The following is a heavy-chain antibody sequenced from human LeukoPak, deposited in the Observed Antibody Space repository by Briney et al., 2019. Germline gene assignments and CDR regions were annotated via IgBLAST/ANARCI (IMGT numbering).Heavy chain of an antibody. J-gene: IGHJ5*02. CDR2: LYHSGST. CDR3: ARHRAGSGSYPLGFDP. Sequence: SETLSLTCTVSGGSISSSNYYWGWIRQAPGKGLEWIGSLYHSGSTYYNPSLKSRVTISVDKSKNQFSLKLSSVTAADTAVYYCARHRAGSGSYPLGFDPWGQGTLVTVSS. D-gene: IGHD3-10*01. V-gene: IGHV4-39*07. CDR1: GGSISSSNYY.